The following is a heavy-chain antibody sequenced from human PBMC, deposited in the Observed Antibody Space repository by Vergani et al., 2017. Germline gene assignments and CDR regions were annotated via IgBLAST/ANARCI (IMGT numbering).Heavy chain of an antibody. CDR1: GASVSRGTYY. J-gene: IGHJ6*02. Sequence: QVQLQESGPGLLKPSQTLSLTCTVSGASVSRGTYYWTWIRQPAGKKLEWIVRMYTSGHTIYNPSLESRVTMSVDTSKNQFSLQLSSVTAADTAVYYCAREGHYDILTGFYYYGMDVWGQGTTVTVSS. V-gene: IGHV4-61*02. D-gene: IGHD3-9*01. CDR2: MYTSGHT. CDR3: AREGHYDILTGFYYYGMDV.